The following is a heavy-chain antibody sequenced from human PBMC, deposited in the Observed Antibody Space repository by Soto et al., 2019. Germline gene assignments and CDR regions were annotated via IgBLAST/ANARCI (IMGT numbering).Heavy chain of an antibody. CDR3: AKDEGPAVESPGD. D-gene: IGHD6-13*01. Sequence: GGSLRLSCAASGFLFDDFTMHWVRLFPGKGLQWVSYINWDGRIAMYADSVKGRFTISRDNTNNHLYLQMNSLRSDDTALYYCAKDEGPAVESPGDWGHGTLVTVSS. V-gene: IGHV3-43*01. J-gene: IGHJ4*01. CDR1: GFLFDDFT. CDR2: INWDGRIA.